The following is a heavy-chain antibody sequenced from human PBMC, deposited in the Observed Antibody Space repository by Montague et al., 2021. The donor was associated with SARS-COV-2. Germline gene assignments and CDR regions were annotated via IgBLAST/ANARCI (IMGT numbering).Heavy chain of an antibody. D-gene: IGHD3-10*01. CDR3: ARAVSVRRAVNWFDP. J-gene: IGHJ5*02. CDR2: IYYSGGI. V-gene: IGHV4-59*11. CDR1: GGSMSDHY. Sequence: SETLSLTCTVSGGSMSDHYWAWIWQPPGKGLEWLAYIYYSGGINSNASLMSRVSMSVDTSKNQFSLKLTSVTAADTAVYYCARAVSVRRAVNWFDPWGQGTLVTVSS.